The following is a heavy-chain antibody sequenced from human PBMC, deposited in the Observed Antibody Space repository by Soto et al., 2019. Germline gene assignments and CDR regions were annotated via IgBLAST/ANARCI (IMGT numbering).Heavy chain of an antibody. Sequence: SGPTLVNPTQTLTLTCTVSGSSLTTRGMTLGWIRRPPGKAPEWLALSTQYSPSLQSRLTFTEDTSKNQVVLTMTNMDPVDTATYYCTLRQDTSRGPIYWGQGIMVTVSS. CDR3: TLRQDTSRGPIY. CDR1: GSSLTTRGMT. J-gene: IGHJ4*02. D-gene: IGHD6-13*01. CDR2: ST. V-gene: IGHV2-5*01.